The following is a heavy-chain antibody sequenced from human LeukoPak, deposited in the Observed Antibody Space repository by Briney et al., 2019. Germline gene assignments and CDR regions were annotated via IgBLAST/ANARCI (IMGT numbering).Heavy chain of an antibody. Sequence: SETLSLTCAVYGGSFSGYYWSWIRQPPGKGLEWIGEINHSGSTNYNPSLKSRVTISVDTSKNQFSLKLSSVTAADTAVYYCARRRQYYYYYYGMDVWGQGTTVTVSS. CDR2: INHSGST. V-gene: IGHV4-34*01. CDR1: GGSFSGYY. CDR3: ARRRQYYYYYYGMDV. J-gene: IGHJ6*02.